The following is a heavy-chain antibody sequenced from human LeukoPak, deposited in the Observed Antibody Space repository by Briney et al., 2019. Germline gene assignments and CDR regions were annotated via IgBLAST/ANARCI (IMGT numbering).Heavy chain of an antibody. V-gene: IGHV3-64*04. CDR1: GFSFSSYA. CDR2: ISSNGGST. CDR3: AKAITLVRGVIIGADY. Sequence: GGSLRLSCSASGFSFSSYAMHWVRQAPEKGLEHVSAISSNGGSTYYADSVKGRFTISRDKSKDTLYLQMNSLRAEDTAVYYCAKAITLVRGVIIGADYWGQGTLVTVSS. J-gene: IGHJ4*02. D-gene: IGHD3-10*01.